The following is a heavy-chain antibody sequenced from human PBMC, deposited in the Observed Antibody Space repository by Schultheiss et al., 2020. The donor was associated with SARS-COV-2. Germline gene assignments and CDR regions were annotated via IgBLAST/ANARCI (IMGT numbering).Heavy chain of an antibody. CDR3: ARAYGDYYYYGMDV. CDR2: ISAYNGNT. J-gene: IGHJ6*02. CDR1: GGTFSSYA. D-gene: IGHD4-17*01. V-gene: IGHV1-18*01. Sequence: ASVKVSCKASGGTFSSYAISWVRQAPGQGLEWMGWISAYNGNTNYAQKLQGRVTMTTDTSTSTAYMELRSLRSDDTAVYYCARAYGDYYYYGMDVWGQGTTVTVSS.